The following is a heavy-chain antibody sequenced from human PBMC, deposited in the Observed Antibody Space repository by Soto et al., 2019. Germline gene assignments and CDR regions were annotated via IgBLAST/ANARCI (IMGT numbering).Heavy chain of an antibody. J-gene: IGHJ5*02. D-gene: IGHD3-22*01. CDR2: ISAYNGNT. CDR1: GYTFTSYG. Sequence: ASVKVSCKASGYTFTSYGISWVRQAPGQGLEWMGWISAYNGNTNYAQKLQGRVTMTTDTSTSTAYMELRSLRSDDTAVYYCARSHYYDSSGYFPSNWFDPWGKGTLVTVYS. V-gene: IGHV1-18*01. CDR3: ARSHYYDSSGYFPSNWFDP.